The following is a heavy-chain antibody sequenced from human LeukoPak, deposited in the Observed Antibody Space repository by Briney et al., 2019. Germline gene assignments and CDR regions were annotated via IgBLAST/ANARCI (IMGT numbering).Heavy chain of an antibody. J-gene: IGHJ5*02. D-gene: IGHD6-13*01. V-gene: IGHV4-59*01. CDR1: GGSISSYY. Sequence: KASETLSLTCTVSGGSISSYYWSWIRQPPGKGLEWIGYIYYSGSTNYNPSLKSRVTISVDTSKNQFSLKLSSVTAADTAVYYCARATGYSSSWYRGNWFDPWGQGTLVTVSS. CDR2: IYYSGST. CDR3: ARATGYSSSWYRGNWFDP.